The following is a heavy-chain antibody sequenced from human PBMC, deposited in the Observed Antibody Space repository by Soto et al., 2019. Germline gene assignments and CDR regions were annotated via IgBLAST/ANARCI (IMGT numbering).Heavy chain of an antibody. D-gene: IGHD4-17*01. Sequence: SVKVSCKASGYSFTTSGITWVRQAPGQGLEWMGWISTYNGNTNYAQKLQDRVTLTTDTSTSTAYMELRSLRSDDTAIYYCARRLYGDYDYWGQGTLVTVSS. J-gene: IGHJ4*02. CDR3: ARRLYGDYDY. CDR2: ISTYNGNT. V-gene: IGHV1-18*01. CDR1: GYSFTTSG.